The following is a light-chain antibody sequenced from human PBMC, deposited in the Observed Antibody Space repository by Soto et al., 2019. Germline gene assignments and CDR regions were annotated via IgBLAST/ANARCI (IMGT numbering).Light chain of an antibody. J-gene: IGKJ2*01. CDR2: SAS. Sequence: DIVVTQSPGALSLSPGDRATLSCRASQSVSSSYLAWYQQKPGQPPRLLIYSASSRATGIPDRFSGSGSGTDVTLTISRLEPEDFAVYYCQQFSSSSYTVGQGTKLEIK. CDR3: QQFSSSSYT. CDR1: QSVSSSY. V-gene: IGKV3-20*01.